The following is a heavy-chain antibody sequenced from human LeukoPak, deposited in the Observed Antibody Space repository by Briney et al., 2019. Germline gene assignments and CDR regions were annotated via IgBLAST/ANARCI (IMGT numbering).Heavy chain of an antibody. CDR1: GVSISSYNYY. CDR2: IYASGTT. Sequence: ASETLSLTCTVSGVSISSYNYYCTWIPQPAAKGLDWIGRIYASGTTNYNPSLKSRGDISVDTPKNQFSLKLSSVTAADTAVYYCATGLVGATGGSFDYWGQGTLVTVSS. V-gene: IGHV4-61*02. D-gene: IGHD1-26*01. CDR3: ATGLVGATGGSFDY. J-gene: IGHJ4*02.